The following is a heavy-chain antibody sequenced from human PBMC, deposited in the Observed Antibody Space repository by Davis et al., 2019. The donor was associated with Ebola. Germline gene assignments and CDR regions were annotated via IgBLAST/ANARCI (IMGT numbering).Heavy chain of an antibody. CDR3: ARGADCSGGSCYSGYFDY. V-gene: IGHV4-39*07. J-gene: IGHJ4*02. D-gene: IGHD2-15*01. CDR2: INHSGST. Sequence: PGGSLRLSCTVSGGSISSGGYYWSWIRQPPGKGLEWIGEINHSGSTNYNPSLKSRVTISVDTSKNQFSLKLSSVTAADTAVYYCARGADCSGGSCYSGYFDYWGQGTLVTVSS. CDR1: GGSISSGGYY.